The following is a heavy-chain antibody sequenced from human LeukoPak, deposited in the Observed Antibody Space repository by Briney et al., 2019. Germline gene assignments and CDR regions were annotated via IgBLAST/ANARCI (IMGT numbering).Heavy chain of an antibody. J-gene: IGHJ4*02. CDR3: ARVRLYDFWSGYYQYYFDY. CDR1: GYTFTNYG. D-gene: IGHD3-3*01. CDR2: ISGYNGNT. Sequence: ASVKVSCKTSGYTFTNYGISWVRQAPGQGPEWMGWISGYNGNTNYVQKFQGRVTMTTDTSTSTAYMELRSLRSDDTAVYYCARVRLYDFWSGYYQYYFDYWGQGTLVTVSS. V-gene: IGHV1-18*01.